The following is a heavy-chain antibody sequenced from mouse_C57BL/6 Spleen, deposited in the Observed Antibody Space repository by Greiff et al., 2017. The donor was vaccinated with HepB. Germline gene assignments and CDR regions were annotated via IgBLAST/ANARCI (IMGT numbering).Heavy chain of an antibody. D-gene: IGHD1-1*01. V-gene: IGHV1-72*01. CDR3: ARSDCSSTWFAY. CDR2: IDPNSGGT. Sequence: VQLQQPGAELVKPGASVTLSCKASGYTFTSYWMHWVKQTPGRGLEWIGSIDPNSGGTTYNQKFKSKATLTVDKPSSTADMQLRSLTSEDSAVDYCARSDCSSTWFAYWGQGTLVTVSA. CDR1: GYTFTSYW. J-gene: IGHJ3*01.